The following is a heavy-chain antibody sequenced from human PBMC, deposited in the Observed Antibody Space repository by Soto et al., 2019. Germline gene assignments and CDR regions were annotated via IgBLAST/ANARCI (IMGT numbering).Heavy chain of an antibody. CDR3: ARAKKYYYDSSGYYNWFDP. V-gene: IGHV4-34*01. CDR1: GGSFSGYY. D-gene: IGHD3-22*01. J-gene: IGHJ5*02. CDR2: INHSGST. Sequence: ETLSLTCAVYGGSFSGYYWSWIRQPPGKGLEWIGEINHSGSTNYNPSLKSRVTISVDTSKNQFSLKLSSVTAADTAAYYCARAKKYYYDSSGYYNWFDPWGQGTLVTVSS.